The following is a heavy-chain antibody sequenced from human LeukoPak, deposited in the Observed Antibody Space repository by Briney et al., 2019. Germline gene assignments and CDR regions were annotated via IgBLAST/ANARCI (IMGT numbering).Heavy chain of an antibody. J-gene: IGHJ4*02. D-gene: IGHD2-2*01. CDR1: GFTFSGSA. CDR2: IRSKANSYAT. CDR3: TRFSTSHSIHY. Sequence: GGSLRLSCAASGFTFSGSAMHWVRQASGKGLEWVGRIRSKANSYATAYAASVKGRFTISRDDSKNTAYLQMNSLKTEDMAVYYCTRFSTSHSIHYWGQGTLVTVSS. V-gene: IGHV3-73*01.